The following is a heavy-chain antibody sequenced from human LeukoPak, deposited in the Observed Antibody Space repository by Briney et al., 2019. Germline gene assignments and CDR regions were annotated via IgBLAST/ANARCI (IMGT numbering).Heavy chain of an antibody. Sequence: PSETLSLTCTVSGGSISSYYWSWIRQPAGKGLEWIGRIYTSGSTNSNASLKSRVSMSVDTSKNQFSLKLSSVTAADTAVFYCARENSGSYREFDYWGRGTLVTVSS. CDR1: GGSISSYY. J-gene: IGHJ4*02. CDR2: IYTSGST. D-gene: IGHD1-26*01. V-gene: IGHV4-4*07. CDR3: ARENSGSYREFDY.